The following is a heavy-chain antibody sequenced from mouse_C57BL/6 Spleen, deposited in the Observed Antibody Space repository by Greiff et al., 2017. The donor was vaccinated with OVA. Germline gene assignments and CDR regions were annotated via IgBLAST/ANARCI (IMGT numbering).Heavy chain of an antibody. J-gene: IGHJ2*01. CDR2: IYPGDGDT. CDR1: GYAFSSSW. Sequence: VQLQQSGPELVKPGASVKISCKASGYAFSSSWMNWVKQRPGKGLEWIGRIYPGDGDTNYNGKFKGKATLTADKSSSTAYMQLSSLTSEDSAVYFCSRSTTVVSNGCYFDYWGQGTTLTVSS. D-gene: IGHD1-1*01. V-gene: IGHV1-82*01. CDR3: SRSTTVVSNGCYFDY.